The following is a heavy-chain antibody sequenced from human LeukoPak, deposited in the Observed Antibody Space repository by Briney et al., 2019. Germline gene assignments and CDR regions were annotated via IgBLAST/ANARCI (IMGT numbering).Heavy chain of an antibody. Sequence: PSETLSRTCANYGGPFSGFFWSWLHQPPGKGLEWIREINDGGRTNYNPSLQSRVTISIDTSNNQFSLKLTSVTAADTAVYYCAQASSYTEAIRYNPSWFGPWGQGTLVTVSS. J-gene: IGHJ5*02. V-gene: IGHV4-34*01. CDR1: GGPFSGFF. CDR3: AQASSYTEAIRYNPSWFGP. D-gene: IGHD3-10*01. CDR2: INDGGRT.